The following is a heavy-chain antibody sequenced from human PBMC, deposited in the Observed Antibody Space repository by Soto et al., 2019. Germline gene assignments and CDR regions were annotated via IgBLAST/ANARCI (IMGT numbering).Heavy chain of an antibody. Sequence: PGGSLRLSCAASGFTFSSYGMHWVRQAPGKGLEWVAVISYDVSNKYYADSVKGRFTISRDNSKNTLYLQMNSLRAEDTAVYYCAKDLAYYDSSGAGFDYWGQGTLVTVSS. J-gene: IGHJ4*02. CDR2: ISYDVSNK. CDR3: AKDLAYYDSSGAGFDY. D-gene: IGHD3-22*01. V-gene: IGHV3-30*18. CDR1: GFTFSSYG.